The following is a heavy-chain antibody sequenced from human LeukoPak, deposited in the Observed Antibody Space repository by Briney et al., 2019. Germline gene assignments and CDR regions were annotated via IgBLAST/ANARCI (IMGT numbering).Heavy chain of an antibody. V-gene: IGHV4-34*01. D-gene: IGHD5-18*01. CDR3: ARRSVAVDTAMVTD. Sequence: SETLSLTCAVYGGSFSGYYWSWIRQPPGKGLEWIGEINHSGSTNYNLSLKSRVTISVDTSKNQFSLKLSSVTAADTAVYYCARRSVAVDTAMVTDWGQGTLVTVSS. J-gene: IGHJ4*02. CDR2: INHSGST. CDR1: GGSFSGYY.